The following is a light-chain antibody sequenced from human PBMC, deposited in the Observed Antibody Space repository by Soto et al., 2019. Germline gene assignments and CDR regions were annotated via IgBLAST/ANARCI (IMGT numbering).Light chain of an antibody. V-gene: IGKV1-5*03. CDR3: QQYNNDWT. Sequence: DIQMTQSPSTLSASVGDRVTITCRASQSISYWLAWYQQKPGKAPKLLIYKASSLESGVPSRFSGSGSGTEFTLTISSLQPDDFATYYCQQYNNDWTFGQGTKVEI. CDR2: KAS. CDR1: QSISYW. J-gene: IGKJ1*01.